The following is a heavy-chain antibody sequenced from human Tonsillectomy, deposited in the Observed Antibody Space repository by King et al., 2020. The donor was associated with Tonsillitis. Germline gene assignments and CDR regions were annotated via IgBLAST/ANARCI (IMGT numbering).Heavy chain of an antibody. V-gene: IGHV3-64D*06. D-gene: IGHD6-13*01. J-gene: IGHJ4*02. CDR1: GFTFSSYA. CDR2: ISSNGCST. CDR3: VKPAYSSSWYYFDY. Sequence: VQLVESGGGLVQPGGFLRLSCSASGFTFSSYAMHWVRQAPGKGLEYGTAISSNGCSTYYADSVKGIFTISRDNSKNTLYLQMSSLRAEDTAMYYCVKPAYSSSWYYFDYWGQGTLVTVSS.